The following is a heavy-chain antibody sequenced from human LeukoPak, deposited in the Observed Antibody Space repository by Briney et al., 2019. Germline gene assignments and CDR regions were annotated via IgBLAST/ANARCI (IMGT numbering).Heavy chain of an antibody. Sequence: ASVKVSCKVSGYTLTELSMHWVRQAPGKGLEWMGGFDPEDGETIYAQKFQGRVTMTEDTSTDTAYMELSSLRSEDTAVYYCATGRNFTMIPDYWGPGTLVTVSS. V-gene: IGHV1-24*01. J-gene: IGHJ4*02. D-gene: IGHD3-22*01. CDR3: ATGRNFTMIPDY. CDR1: GYTLTELS. CDR2: FDPEDGET.